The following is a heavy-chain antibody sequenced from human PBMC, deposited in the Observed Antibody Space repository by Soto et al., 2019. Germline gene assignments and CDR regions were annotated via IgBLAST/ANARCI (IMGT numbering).Heavy chain of an antibody. CDR2: ISGSGGTT. CDR3: AKAAKKGGSPANDWFDP. CDR1: GFTFTTYA. Sequence: GGSLRLSCAASGFTFTTYAMNWVRQAPGKGLEWVSGISGSGGTTYYADSVRGRFTISRDNSMNTLYMKINNLRAEDTALYYCAKAAKKGGSPANDWFDPWGQGTLVTVSS. J-gene: IGHJ5*02. D-gene: IGHD2-15*01. V-gene: IGHV3-23*01.